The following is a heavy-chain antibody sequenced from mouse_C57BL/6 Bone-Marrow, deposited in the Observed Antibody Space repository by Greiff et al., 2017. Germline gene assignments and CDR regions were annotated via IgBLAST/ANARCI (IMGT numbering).Heavy chain of an antibody. Sequence: QVQLKQPGAELVKPGASVKLSCKASGFTFTSYWMQWVKQRPGQGLEWIGGIDPSDSYTNYNQKFKGKATLTVDTSSSTAYMQLSSLTSEDSGVYYCARLVVWSTPGGYFDYWGQGTTLTVSS. CDR2: IDPSDSYT. D-gene: IGHD2-10*02. CDR1: GFTFTSYW. J-gene: IGHJ2*01. CDR3: ARLVVWSTPGGYFDY. V-gene: IGHV1-50*01.